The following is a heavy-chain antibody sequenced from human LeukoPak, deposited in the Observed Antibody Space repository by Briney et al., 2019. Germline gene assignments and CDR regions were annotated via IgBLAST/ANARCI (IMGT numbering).Heavy chain of an antibody. V-gene: IGHV3-30*04. J-gene: IGHJ6*02. Sequence: GRSLRLSCAASGFTFSSYAMHWVRQAPGKGLEWVAVISYDGSNKYYADSVKGRFTISRDNSKNTLYLQMNSLRAEDTAVYYCARDRYDILTGYYDYYGMDVWGQGTTVTVSS. D-gene: IGHD3-9*01. CDR2: ISYDGSNK. CDR1: GFTFSSYA. CDR3: ARDRYDILTGYYDYYGMDV.